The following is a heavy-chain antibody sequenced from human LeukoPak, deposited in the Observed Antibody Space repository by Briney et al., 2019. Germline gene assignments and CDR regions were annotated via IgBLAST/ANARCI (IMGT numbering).Heavy chain of an antibody. D-gene: IGHD3-22*01. Sequence: QPGGSLRLSCAVSGFTFSSRLMHWVRQAPGKGLVWVALIKDDGTTNYADSVRGRFTASRDDAKNTVYLQMSSLGADDTVVYYCHPLSYVSNWGQGTLVTVSA. V-gene: IGHV3-74*01. J-gene: IGHJ4*02. CDR2: IKDDGTT. CDR3: HPLSYVSN. CDR1: GFTFSSRL.